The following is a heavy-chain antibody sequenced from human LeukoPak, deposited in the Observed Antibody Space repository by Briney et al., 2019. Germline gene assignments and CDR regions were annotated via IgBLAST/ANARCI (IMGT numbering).Heavy chain of an antibody. Sequence: ASVKVSCKASGYTFTSSALNWVRQAPGQGLEWMGRINTNTGNPTYAQGFTGRFVFSLDTSVSTAYLHISSLEAEDTAIYYCATDLKKGDSGCFDYWGLGTLVTVSS. CDR1: GYTFTSSA. V-gene: IGHV7-4-1*02. CDR2: INTNTGNP. D-gene: IGHD6-19*01. J-gene: IGHJ4*02. CDR3: ATDLKKGDSGCFDY.